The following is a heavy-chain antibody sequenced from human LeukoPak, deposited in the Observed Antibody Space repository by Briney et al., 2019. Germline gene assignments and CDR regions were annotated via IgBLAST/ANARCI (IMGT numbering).Heavy chain of an antibody. J-gene: IGHJ4*02. Sequence: SETLSLTCAVYGGSFSGYYWSWIRQPPGKGLEWIGEINHSGSTNYNPSLKSRVTISVDTSKNQFSLKLSSVTAADTAVYYCARAPYRSSTSCQRFAFDYWGQGTLVTVSS. CDR1: GGSFSGYY. V-gene: IGHV4-34*01. D-gene: IGHD2-2*01. CDR2: INHSGST. CDR3: ARAPYRSSTSCQRFAFDY.